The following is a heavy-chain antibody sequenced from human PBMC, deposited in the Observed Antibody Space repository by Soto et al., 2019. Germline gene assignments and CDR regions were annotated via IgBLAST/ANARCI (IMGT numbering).Heavy chain of an antibody. CDR1: VDSISTFY. V-gene: IGHV4-59*01. J-gene: IGHJ4*02. D-gene: IGHD3-10*01. CDR2: IYYTGST. CDR3: ARQRGNYFDY. Sequence: XETLSLTCTVSVDSISTFYWSWIRRPPGKGLEWIGYIYYTGSTNYNPSLKSRVTMSVDTSKKQFSLKLTSVTAADTAVYYCARQRGNYFDYWGQGSLVTVSS.